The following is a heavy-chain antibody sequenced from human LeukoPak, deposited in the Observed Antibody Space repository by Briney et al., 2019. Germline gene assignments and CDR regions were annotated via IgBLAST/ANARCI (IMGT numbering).Heavy chain of an antibody. CDR2: IKSKIDGGTT. J-gene: IGHJ4*02. V-gene: IGHV3-15*01. Sequence: GGSLRLSCAASGFTFSNAWMSWVRQAPGKGLEWVGRIKSKIDGGTTDYAAPVKGRFTISRDDSKNTLYLQMNSLKTEDTAVYYCTTYFHYYDSSAHDYWGQGTLVTVSS. CDR3: TTYFHYYDSSAHDY. D-gene: IGHD3-22*01. CDR1: GFTFSNAW.